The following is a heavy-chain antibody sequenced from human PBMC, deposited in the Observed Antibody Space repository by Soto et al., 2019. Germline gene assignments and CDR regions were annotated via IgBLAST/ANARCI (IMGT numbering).Heavy chain of an antibody. Sequence: ASVKVSCKASGYTFTSYYMHWVRQAPGQGLEWMGIINPSGGSTSYAQKFQDRVTMTRDTSTSTVYMELSSLRSEDTAVYYCARDQGVVLALYYFDYWGQGTLVTVSS. CDR1: GYTFTSYY. D-gene: IGHD2-15*01. CDR2: INPSGGST. CDR3: ARDQGVVLALYYFDY. V-gene: IGHV1-46*01. J-gene: IGHJ4*02.